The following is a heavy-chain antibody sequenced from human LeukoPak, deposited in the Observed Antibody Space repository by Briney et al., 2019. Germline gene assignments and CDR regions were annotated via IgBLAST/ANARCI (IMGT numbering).Heavy chain of an antibody. Sequence: ASVKVSCKASGGTFSSLSFSWVRQAPGQGLGWMGRISPIGNVAEYAQKFQGRLTFSADKSTSTVHMELSSLRSVDTAVYFCARRIWNADYVGGWFDPWGQGTLVTVSS. CDR3: ARRIWNADYVGGWFDP. V-gene: IGHV1-69*02. D-gene: IGHD4-17*01. CDR1: GGTFSSLS. CDR2: ISPIGNVA. J-gene: IGHJ5*02.